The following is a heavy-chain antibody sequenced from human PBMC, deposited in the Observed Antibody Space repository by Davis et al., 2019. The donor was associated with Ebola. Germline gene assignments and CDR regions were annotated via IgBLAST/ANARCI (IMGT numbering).Heavy chain of an antibody. J-gene: IGHJ6*02. D-gene: IGHD4-11*01. CDR3: ARSALTTTVPLGRDGMDV. CDR1: GGSISSYY. V-gene: IGHV4-59*01. Sequence: PGGSLRLSCTVSGGSISSYYWSWIRQPPGKGLEWIGYIYYSGSTNYNPSLKSRVTISVDTSKNQFSLKLSSVTAADTAVYYCARSALTTTVPLGRDGMDVWGQGTTVTVSS. CDR2: IYYSGST.